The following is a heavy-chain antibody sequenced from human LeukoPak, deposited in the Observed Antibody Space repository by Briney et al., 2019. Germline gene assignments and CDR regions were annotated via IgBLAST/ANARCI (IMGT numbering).Heavy chain of an antibody. J-gene: IGHJ4*02. Sequence: GGSLRLSCAASGFTFSSYSMNWVRQAPGKGLECVSYMSGSGSDIYYADSEKGRFTISRDNGRNSLYLQMNSLRAEDTAMYYCARDIVAPGLFFDSWGRGTLVTVSS. D-gene: IGHD5-12*01. V-gene: IGHV3-21*05. CDR3: ARDIVAPGLFFDS. CDR1: GFTFSSYS. CDR2: MSGSGSDI.